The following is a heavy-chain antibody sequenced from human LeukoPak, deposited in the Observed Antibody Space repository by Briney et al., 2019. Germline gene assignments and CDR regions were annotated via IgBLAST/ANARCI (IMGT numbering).Heavy chain of an antibody. CDR2: ISYDGSNK. D-gene: IGHD1-26*01. V-gene: IGHV3-30*18. J-gene: IGHJ4*02. CDR1: GFTFSSYG. CDR3: AKPLSGSYLYCFDY. Sequence: GGSLRLSCAASGFTFSSYGMRWVRQAPGKGLEWVAVISYDGSNKYYADSVKGRFTISRDNSKNTLYLQMNSLRAEDTAVYYCAKPLSGSYLYCFDYWGQGTLVTVSS.